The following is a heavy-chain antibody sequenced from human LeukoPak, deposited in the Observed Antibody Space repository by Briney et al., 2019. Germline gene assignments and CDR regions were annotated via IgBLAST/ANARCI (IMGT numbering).Heavy chain of an antibody. D-gene: IGHD2-15*01. V-gene: IGHV3-30*02. CDR1: GFTFSSYG. Sequence: QPGGSLRLSCAASGFTFSSYGMHWVRQAPGKGLEWVAFIRYDGSNKYYADSVKGRFTISRDSSKNTLYLQMNSLRAEDTAVYYCAKGRGGLLPLMDVWGKGTTVTVSS. CDR2: IRYDGSNK. J-gene: IGHJ6*03. CDR3: AKGRGGLLPLMDV.